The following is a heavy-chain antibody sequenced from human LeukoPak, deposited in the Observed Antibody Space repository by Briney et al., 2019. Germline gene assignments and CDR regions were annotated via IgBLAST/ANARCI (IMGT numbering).Heavy chain of an antibody. CDR1: GFTFSSYA. V-gene: IGHV3-23*01. D-gene: IGHD3-10*01. CDR3: AKGLWFGELTPVPFDY. Sequence: GGSLRLSCAASGFTFSSYAMSWVRQAPGKGLEWVSAISGSGGSTYYADSVKGRFTISRDNSKNTLYLQMNSLRAEDTAVYCCAKGLWFGELTPVPFDYWGQGTLVTVSS. J-gene: IGHJ4*02. CDR2: ISGSGGST.